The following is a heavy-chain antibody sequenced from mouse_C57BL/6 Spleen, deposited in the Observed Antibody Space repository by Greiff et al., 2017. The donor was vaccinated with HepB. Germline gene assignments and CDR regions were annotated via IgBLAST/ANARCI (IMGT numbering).Heavy chain of an antibody. D-gene: IGHD1-1*01. CDR1: GYTFTSYT. CDR3: ASPVVPLRQDYFDY. J-gene: IGHJ2*01. CDR2: INPSSGYT. V-gene: IGHV1-4*01. Sequence: VQLQQSGAELARPGASVKMSCKASGYTFTSYTMHWVKQRPGQGLEWIGYINPSSGYTKYNQKFKDKATLTADKSSSTAYMQLSSLTAEDSAFYYCASPVVPLRQDYFDYWGQGTTLTVSA.